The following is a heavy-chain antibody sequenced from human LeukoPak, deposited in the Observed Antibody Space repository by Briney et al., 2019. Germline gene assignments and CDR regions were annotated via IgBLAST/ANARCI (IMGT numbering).Heavy chain of an antibody. CDR2: IYYSGST. J-gene: IGHJ4*02. CDR1: GGSISSHY. D-gene: IGHD6-6*01. Sequence: SETLSLTCTVSGGSISSHYWSRIRQPPGKGLEWIGYIYYSGSTNYNPSLKSRVTISVDTSKNQFSLKLSSVTAADTAVYYCAGFEYSSSRPFWNWGQGTLVTVSS. CDR3: AGFEYSSSRPFWN. V-gene: IGHV4-59*11.